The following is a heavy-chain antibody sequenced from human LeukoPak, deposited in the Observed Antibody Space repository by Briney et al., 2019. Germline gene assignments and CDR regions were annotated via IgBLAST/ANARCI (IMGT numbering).Heavy chain of an antibody. D-gene: IGHD6-19*01. CDR1: AFSSTNAW. V-gene: IGHV3-15*01. CDR3: TTEGIAVAAAFDY. Sequence: GGALRLSCAASAFSSTNAWTSWVRETPGKGRGNACRVKSKTDGGTTDYAAPVKGRFTISRDDSKNTLYLQMNSLKTEDTAVYYCTTEGIAVAAAFDYWGQGTLVTVSS. CDR2: VKSKTDGGTT. J-gene: IGHJ4*02.